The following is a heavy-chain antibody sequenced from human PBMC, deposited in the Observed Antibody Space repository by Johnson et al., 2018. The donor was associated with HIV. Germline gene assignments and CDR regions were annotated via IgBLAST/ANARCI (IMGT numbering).Heavy chain of an antibody. CDR1: GFTFDDYG. V-gene: IGHV3-30*03. Sequence: VQLVESGGGVVQPGGSLRLSCAASGFTFDDYGMSWVRQAPGKGLEWVAVISYDGSNKYYADSVKGRFTISRDNSKNTLYLQMNSLRAEDTAVYYCARSGYCGGDCYPLYDAFDIWGQGTMVTVSS. CDR3: ARSGYCGGDCYPLYDAFDI. J-gene: IGHJ3*02. CDR2: ISYDGSNK. D-gene: IGHD2-21*02.